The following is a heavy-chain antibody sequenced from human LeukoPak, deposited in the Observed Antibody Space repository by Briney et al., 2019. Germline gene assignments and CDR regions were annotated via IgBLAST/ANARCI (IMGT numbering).Heavy chain of an antibody. Sequence: PSETLSLTCTVSGRSLSRYYWSWIRQPAGRGLEGIGCNYTSGSTNYNPSLKSRIPMYVDTSKNQFSLKLDSPAAADTAVYYCARLRGYSYGMAFDYWGQGTLVTVSS. D-gene: IGHD5-18*01. CDR1: GRSLSRYY. V-gene: IGHV4-4*07. CDR2: NYTSGST. CDR3: ARLRGYSYGMAFDY. J-gene: IGHJ4*02.